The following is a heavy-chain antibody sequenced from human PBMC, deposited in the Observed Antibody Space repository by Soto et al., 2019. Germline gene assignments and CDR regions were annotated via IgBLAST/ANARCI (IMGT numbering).Heavy chain of an antibody. CDR2: IYSGGST. J-gene: IGHJ6*02. CDR3: ASGPRYYYYGMDV. V-gene: IGHV3-53*04. CDR1: GFTVSSNY. Sequence: EVQLVESGGGLVQPGGSLRLSCAASGFTVSSNYMSWVRQAPGKGLEWVSVIYSGGSTYYADSVKGRFTISRHSSKNTLYLQMNSLRAEDTAVYYCASGPRYYYYGMDVWGQGTTVTVSS.